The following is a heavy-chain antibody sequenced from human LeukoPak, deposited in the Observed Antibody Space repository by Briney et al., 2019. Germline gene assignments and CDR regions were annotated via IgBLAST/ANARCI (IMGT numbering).Heavy chain of an antibody. CDR3: ARTGYTSRWAIDY. CDR1: GYSFISYW. D-gene: IGHD6-13*01. V-gene: IGHV5-51*01. CDR2: IYPGDSDI. J-gene: IGHJ4*02. Sequence: GESLKISCKGSGYSFISYWIGWVRQMPGKGLEWMGIIYPGDSDIRYSPSFQGQVTISADKSISTAYLQWSSLKASDTAMYFCARTGYTSRWAIDYWGQGTLVTVSS.